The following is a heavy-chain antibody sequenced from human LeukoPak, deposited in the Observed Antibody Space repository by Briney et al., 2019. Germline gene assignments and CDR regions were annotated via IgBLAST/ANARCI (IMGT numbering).Heavy chain of an antibody. CDR2: IYSGGST. J-gene: IGHJ3*02. CDR3: ARVRLDRSERNLDAFEN. CDR1: GFTVSSNY. D-gene: IGHD1-14*01. V-gene: IGHV3-53*01. Sequence: GGSLRLSCAASGFTVSSNYMSWVRQAPGKGLEWVSNIYSGGSTYYADSVKGRFTIPRDNSKNTVYLQMNSLRAGDTAVYFCARVRLDRSERNLDAFENWGQGTMVTVSS.